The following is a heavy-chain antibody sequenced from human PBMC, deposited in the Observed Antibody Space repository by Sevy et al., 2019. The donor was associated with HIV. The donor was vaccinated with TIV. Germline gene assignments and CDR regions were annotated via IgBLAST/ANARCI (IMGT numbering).Heavy chain of an antibody. D-gene: IGHD1-26*01. CDR1: GGSITSLY. CDR3: AGENAWGRGYS. CDR2: IYYNGHI. Sequence: SETLSLTCTVSGGSITSLYWNWIRQPPGKGLEWIANIYYNGHINYNPSLKSRVTLPLDTSKNQSSLRLSSVTAADTAMYYCAGENAWGRGYSWGQGTLVTVS. V-gene: IGHV4-59*08. J-gene: IGHJ4*02.